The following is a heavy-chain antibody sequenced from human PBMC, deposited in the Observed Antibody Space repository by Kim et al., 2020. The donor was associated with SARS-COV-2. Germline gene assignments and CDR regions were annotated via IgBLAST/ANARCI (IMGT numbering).Heavy chain of an antibody. J-gene: IGHJ6*02. Sequence: GGSLRLSCAASGFTFSSYSMNWVRQAPGKGLEWVSSISSSSSYIYYADSVKGRFTISRDNAKNSLYLQMNSLRAEDTAVYYCASTEEMDRYGSGQYYYYYYGMDVWGQGTTVTVSS. D-gene: IGHD3-10*01. CDR1: GFTFSSYS. CDR2: ISSSSSYI. V-gene: IGHV3-21*01. CDR3: ASTEEMDRYGSGQYYYYYYGMDV.